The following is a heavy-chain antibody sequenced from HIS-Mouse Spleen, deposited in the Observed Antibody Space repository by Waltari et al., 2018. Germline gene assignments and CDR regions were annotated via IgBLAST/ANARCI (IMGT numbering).Heavy chain of an antibody. CDR3: ARVNGGDYDILTGMGNWFDP. V-gene: IGHV4-34*01. CDR1: GGSFSGYY. CDR2: INHSGST. Sequence: QVQLQQWGAGLLKPSETLSLTCAVYGGSFSGYYWRWIRQPPGKGLEWIGEINHSGSTNYNPSLKSRVTISVDTSKNQFSLKLSSVTAADTAVYYCARVNGGDYDILTGMGNWFDPWGQGTLVTVSS. J-gene: IGHJ5*02. D-gene: IGHD3-9*01.